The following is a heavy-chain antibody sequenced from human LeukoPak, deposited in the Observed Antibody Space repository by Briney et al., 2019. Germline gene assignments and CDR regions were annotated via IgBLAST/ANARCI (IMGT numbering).Heavy chain of an antibody. Sequence: GRSLRLSCAASGFTFSSYAMHWVRQAPGKGLEWVAVISYDGSNKYYADSVKGRCTISRDNSKNTLYLQMNSLRAEDTAVYYCGRGGYVFWSVPAGSSCLDFWGKGTRV. CDR1: GFTFSSYA. J-gene: IGHJ6*03. CDR3: GRGGYVFWSVPAGSSCLDF. CDR2: ISYDGSNK. V-gene: IGHV3-30*01. D-gene: IGHD3-3*01.